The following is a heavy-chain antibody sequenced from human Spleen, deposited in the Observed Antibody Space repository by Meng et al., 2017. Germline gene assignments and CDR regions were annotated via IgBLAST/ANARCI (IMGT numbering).Heavy chain of an antibody. V-gene: IGHV4-4*02. D-gene: IGHD5-18*01. CDR1: GGSISSSNW. Sequence: QPQLQESGPGLVRPSETLSLTFAVSGGSISSSNWWSWVRQPPGKGLEWIGEIDHSGNTHYNPSLRGRITISVDKSKNQFSLQLISVTAADTAIYYCARVFKGAMDAGVGDYWGQGTLVTVSS. CDR3: ARVFKGAMDAGVGDY. CDR2: IDHSGNT. J-gene: IGHJ4*02.